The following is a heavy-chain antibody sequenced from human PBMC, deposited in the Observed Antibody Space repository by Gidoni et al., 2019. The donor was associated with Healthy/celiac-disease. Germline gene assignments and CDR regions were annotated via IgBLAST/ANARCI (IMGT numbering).Heavy chain of an antibody. Sequence: QLQLQESGPGLVKPSETLSLTCTVSGGSISSSSYYWGWIRQPPGKGLAWIGSIYYSGSTYYNPSLKSRVTISVDTSKNQFSLKLSSVTAADTAVYYCARHFGRGYSYGYHFYYYGMDVWGQGTTVTVSS. CDR3: ARHFGRGYSYGYHFYYYGMDV. D-gene: IGHD5-18*01. CDR1: GGSISSSSYY. V-gene: IGHV4-39*01. J-gene: IGHJ6*02. CDR2: IYYSGST.